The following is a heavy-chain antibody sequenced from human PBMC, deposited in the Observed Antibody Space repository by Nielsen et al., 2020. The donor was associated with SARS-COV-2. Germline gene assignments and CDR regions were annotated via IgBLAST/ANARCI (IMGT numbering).Heavy chain of an antibody. Sequence: GESLKISCAASGFIFTSHAMHWVRQAPGKGLEWVAVVSYDGRNQYYADSVRGRFTISRDNSKNTVALQMDSLRAEDTAVYYCARDRGWKLGIADYWGQGTLVTVSS. D-gene: IGHD3-10*01. V-gene: IGHV3-30*03. CDR3: ARDRGWKLGIADY. CDR2: VSYDGRNQ. CDR1: GFIFTSHA. J-gene: IGHJ4*02.